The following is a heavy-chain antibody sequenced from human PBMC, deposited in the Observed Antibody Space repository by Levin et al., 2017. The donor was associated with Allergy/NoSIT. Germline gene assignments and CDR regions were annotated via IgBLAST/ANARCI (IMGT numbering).Heavy chain of an antibody. CDR2: IIPILGIA. J-gene: IGHJ4*02. CDR1: GGTFSSYT. V-gene: IGHV1-69*04. CDR3: ARDSLGGSYLFSDY. D-gene: IGHD1-26*01. Sequence: SVKVSCKASGGTFSSYTISWVRQAPGQGLEWMGRIIPILGIANYAQKFQGRVTITADKSTSTAYMELSSLRSEDTAVYYCARDSLGGSYLFSDYWGQGTLVTVSS.